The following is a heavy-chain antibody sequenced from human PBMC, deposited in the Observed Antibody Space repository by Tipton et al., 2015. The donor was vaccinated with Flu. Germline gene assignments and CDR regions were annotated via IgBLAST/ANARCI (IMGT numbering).Heavy chain of an antibody. CDR1: GGSISSSSYY. V-gene: IGHV4-39*07. Sequence: TLSLTCTVSGGSISSSSYYWGWIRQPPGKGLEWIGSIYHSGSTYYNPSLKSRVTISVDTPKNQFSLKLSSVTAADTAVYYCARVTSEPILWWYFDYWGQGTLVTVSS. CDR2: IYHSGST. CDR3: ARVTSEPILWWYFDY. J-gene: IGHJ4*02. D-gene: IGHD2-21*01.